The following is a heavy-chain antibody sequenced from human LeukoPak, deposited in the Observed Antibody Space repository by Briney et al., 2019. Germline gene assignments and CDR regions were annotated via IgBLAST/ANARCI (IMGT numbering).Heavy chain of an antibody. V-gene: IGHV3-30*18. CDR2: ISHDGSSQ. Sequence: GRSLRLSCAASGFTFSDYGMHWARLAPGKGLERVAHISHDGSSQNYADSVQGRFTISRDNSKNTVDLQMNSLRAEDTAVYYCAKDGPLPYTSTSFGRHFLEYWGQGTLVTVSS. J-gene: IGHJ4*02. CDR1: GFTFSDYG. D-gene: IGHD6-13*01. CDR3: AKDGPLPYTSTSFGRHFLEY.